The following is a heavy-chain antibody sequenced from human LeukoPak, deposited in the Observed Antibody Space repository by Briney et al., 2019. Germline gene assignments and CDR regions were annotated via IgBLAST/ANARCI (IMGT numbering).Heavy chain of an antibody. CDR2: IYYSGST. CDR3: AKDGYSYGLGCFDP. J-gene: IGHJ5*02. CDR1: GGSISTYY. Sequence: PSETLSLTCTVSGGSISTYYWSWIRQPPGKGQEWIGYIYYSGSTNYNPSLKSRVTISVDTSKNQFSLKLSSVTAADTAVYYCAKDGYSYGLGCFDPWGQGTLVTVSS. D-gene: IGHD5-18*01. V-gene: IGHV4-59*13.